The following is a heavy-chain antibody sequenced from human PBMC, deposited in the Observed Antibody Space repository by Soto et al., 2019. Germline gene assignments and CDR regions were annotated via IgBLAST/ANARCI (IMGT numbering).Heavy chain of an antibody. Sequence: PGGSLRLSCAASGLSFDDYAMHWVRQAPGKGLEWVSGISWNSGNIGYADYVKGRFTISRDNAKNSLYLQINSLRAEDTALYYCAKLEGAFDIWGQGTMVTVSS. CDR2: ISWNSGNI. V-gene: IGHV3-9*01. CDR1: GLSFDDYA. J-gene: IGHJ3*02. CDR3: AKLEGAFDI.